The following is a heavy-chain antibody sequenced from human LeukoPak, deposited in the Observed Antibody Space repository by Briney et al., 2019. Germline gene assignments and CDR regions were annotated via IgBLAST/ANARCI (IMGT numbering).Heavy chain of an antibody. CDR3: AKDSRRIAVAGLPGGDYGIDV. CDR1: VFTLSIYA. CDR2: ISGSGGST. D-gene: IGHD6-19*01. V-gene: IGHV3-23*01. Sequence: GGSLRLSCAVSVFTLSIYAMSWVRQAPGKGLEWVSAISGSGGSTYYADSVKGRFTISRDNSKNTLYLQMNSQRAEDTAVYYCAKDSRRIAVAGLPGGDYGIDVWRQGTTVTVPS. J-gene: IGHJ6*01.